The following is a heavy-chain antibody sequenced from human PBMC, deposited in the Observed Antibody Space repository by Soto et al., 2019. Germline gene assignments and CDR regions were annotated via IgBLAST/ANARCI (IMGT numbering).Heavy chain of an antibody. V-gene: IGHV4-30-4*01. J-gene: IGHJ4*02. D-gene: IGHD6-25*01. CDR2: IYYSGST. CDR1: GGSISSGDYY. Sequence: KTSETLSLTCTVSGGSISSGDYYWSWIRQPPGKGLEWIGYIYYSGSTYYNPSPKSRVTISVDTSKNQFSLKLSSVTAADTAVYYCARGYSRIAAQLDYWGQGTLVTVSS. CDR3: ARGYSRIAAQLDY.